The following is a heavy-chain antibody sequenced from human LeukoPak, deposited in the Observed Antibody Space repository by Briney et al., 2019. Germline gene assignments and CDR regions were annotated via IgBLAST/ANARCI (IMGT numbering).Heavy chain of an antibody. J-gene: IGHJ6*02. D-gene: IGHD6-6*01. Sequence: TTSETLSLTCAVYGGSFSGYYWSWIRQPPGKGLEWIGEINHSGSTNYNPSLKSRVTISVDTSKNQFSLKLSSVTAADTAIYYCARAFTRAAPVLRHYYGMDVWGQGTTVTVSS. CDR2: INHSGST. CDR1: GGSFSGYY. CDR3: ARAFTRAAPVLRHYYGMDV. V-gene: IGHV4-34*01.